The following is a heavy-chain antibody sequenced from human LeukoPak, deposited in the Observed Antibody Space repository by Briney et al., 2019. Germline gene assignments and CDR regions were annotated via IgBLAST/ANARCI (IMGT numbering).Heavy chain of an antibody. V-gene: IGHV3-74*01. CDR2: IKSDGST. D-gene: IGHD3-22*01. CDR1: GFTFSTYW. J-gene: IGHJ1*01. Sequence: SGGSLRLSCAASGFTFSTYWMHWVRQAPGKGLVWVSRIKSDGSTNYADSVKDRFTISRDNAKNTVSLQMNSLRPEDTGVYYCARAPSEIGGYYPEYFRHWGQGTLVTVSS. CDR3: ARAPSEIGGYYPEYFRH.